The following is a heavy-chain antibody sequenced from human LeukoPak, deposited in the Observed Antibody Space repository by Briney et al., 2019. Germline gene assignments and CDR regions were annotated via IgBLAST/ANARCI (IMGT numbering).Heavy chain of an antibody. CDR3: ARGYSSSWNYFDY. CDR1: GGSISNYW. Sequence: SETLSLTCTVSGGSISNYWWGWIRQPPGKGLEWIGYVFDSGGTNYNPSLKSRVTISVDTSKKQFPLKLSSVTAADTAVYYCARGYSSSWNYFDYWGQGTLVTVSS. CDR2: VFDSGGT. V-gene: IGHV4-59*01. D-gene: IGHD6-13*01. J-gene: IGHJ4*02.